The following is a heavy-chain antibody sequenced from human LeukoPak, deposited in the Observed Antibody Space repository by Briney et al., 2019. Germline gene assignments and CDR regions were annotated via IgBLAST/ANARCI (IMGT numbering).Heavy chain of an antibody. V-gene: IGHV3-53*01. CDR2: LHSGGNT. J-gene: IGHJ6*03. Sequence: PGGSLRLSCAASGFSVSSNYMSWVRQAPGKGLEWVAVLHSGGNTDYADSTKGRFTISRDNPKNTVYLQMSSLRAEDSAVYFCVRRARADSPSVLYYYYMDVWGTGTTVSVSS. CDR3: VRRARADSPSVLYYYYMDV. D-gene: IGHD2-21*01. CDR1: GFSVSSNY.